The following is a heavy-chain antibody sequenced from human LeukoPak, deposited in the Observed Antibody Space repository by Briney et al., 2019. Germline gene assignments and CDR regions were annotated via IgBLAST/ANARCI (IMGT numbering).Heavy chain of an antibody. Sequence: PGGSLRLSCAASRLTFSGHWMHWVRQAPGKRLEWVANMNIDGSEKYYADSAKGRFTISRDNARNSVYLQMNSLRVEDTAVYYCARDPVEWELLLDYWGQGTLVTVSS. J-gene: IGHJ4*02. CDR3: ARDPVEWELLLDY. V-gene: IGHV3-7*01. CDR1: RLTFSGHW. D-gene: IGHD1-26*01. CDR2: MNIDGSEK.